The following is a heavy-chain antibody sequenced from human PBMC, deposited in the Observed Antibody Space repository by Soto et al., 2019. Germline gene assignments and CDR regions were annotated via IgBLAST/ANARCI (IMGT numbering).Heavy chain of an antibody. V-gene: IGHV4-30-4*01. CDR2: IYYSGST. CDR1: GGSISSGDYY. Sequence: SETLSLTCTVSGGSISSGDYYWSWIRQPPGKGLEWIGHIYYSGSTYYNPSLKSRVTISIDMSKNQFSLKLSAVSAADTAVYYCARDRPAIFGVASDYYSYYGMDVWGQGTSVTVSS. J-gene: IGHJ6*02. CDR3: ARDRPAIFGVASDYYSYYGMDV. D-gene: IGHD3-3*01.